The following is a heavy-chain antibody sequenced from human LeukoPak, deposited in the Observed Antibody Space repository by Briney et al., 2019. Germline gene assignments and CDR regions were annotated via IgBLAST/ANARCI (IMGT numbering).Heavy chain of an antibody. CDR3: AARYSSSWYSAPYFDY. CDR1: GGTFSSYA. J-gene: IGHJ4*02. V-gene: IGHV1-69*13. Sequence: SVTVSCKASGGTFSSYAISWVRQAPGQGLEWMGGIIPIFGTANYAQKFQGRVTITADESTSTAYMELSSLRSEDTAVYYCAARYSSSWYSAPYFDYWGQGTLVTVSS. CDR2: IIPIFGTA. D-gene: IGHD6-13*01.